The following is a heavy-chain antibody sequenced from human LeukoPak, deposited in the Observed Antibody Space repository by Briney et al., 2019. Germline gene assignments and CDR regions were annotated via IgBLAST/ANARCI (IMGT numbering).Heavy chain of an antibody. CDR1: GGSFSGYY. J-gene: IGHJ6*03. CDR2: INHSGST. D-gene: IGHD3-10*01. CDR3: ARGFYGSSPAIDAPTGAYYYYMDV. Sequence: PSETLSLTCAVYGGSFSGYYWSWIRQPRGKGLEWIGEINHSGSTNYNPSLKSRVTISVDTSKNQFSLKLSSVTAADTAVYYCARGFYGSSPAIDAPTGAYYYYMDVWGKGTTVTVSS. V-gene: IGHV4-34*01.